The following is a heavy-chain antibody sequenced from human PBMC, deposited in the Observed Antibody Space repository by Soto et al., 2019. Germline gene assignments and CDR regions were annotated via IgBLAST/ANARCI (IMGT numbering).Heavy chain of an antibody. D-gene: IGHD3-10*01. V-gene: IGHV1-69*02. Sequence: VQSATEMRKPGSSLKVCCTASRGIVNANVINWVRQAPGQGPEWMGKIVPFNELAVYGEKFKDRVIITADRSKSYSDMEVSSLRSEDTAIYYCAIANSWSDDLRIWDQGTKV. CDR3: AIANSWSDDLRI. CDR1: RGIVNANV. J-gene: IGHJ3*02. CDR2: IVPFNELA.